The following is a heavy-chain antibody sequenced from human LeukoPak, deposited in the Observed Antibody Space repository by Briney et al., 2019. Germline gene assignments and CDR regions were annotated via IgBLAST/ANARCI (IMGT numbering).Heavy chain of an antibody. Sequence: SETLSLTCAVYGGSFSDYYWNWIRQPPGKGLEWIGEVNHSGSANYNPSLKSRVTISVDTSKNQFSLKMSSVTAADTALYYCASGQTYLNYWGQGALVTVSS. CDR3: ASGQTYLNY. V-gene: IGHV4-34*01. J-gene: IGHJ4*02. CDR2: VNHSGSA. CDR1: GGSFSDYY.